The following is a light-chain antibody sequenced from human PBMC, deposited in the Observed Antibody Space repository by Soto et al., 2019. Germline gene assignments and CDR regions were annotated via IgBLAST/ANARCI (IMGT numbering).Light chain of an antibody. CDR2: WAS. CDR3: QQDYSIPLT. J-gene: IGKJ3*01. CDR1: QSILHSSNKKNY. Sequence: DIVMTQSTDSLAVSLGERATINCKSSQSILHSSNKKNYLAWYQQKPGQPPKPLIHWASTRESGVPARFSGSGCGTDFTLTISSLQAEDVAVYYCQQDYSIPLTFGPGTKVYVK. V-gene: IGKV4-1*01.